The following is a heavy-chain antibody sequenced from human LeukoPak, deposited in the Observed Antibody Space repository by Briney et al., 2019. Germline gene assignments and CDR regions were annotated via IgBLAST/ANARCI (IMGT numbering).Heavy chain of an antibody. CDR3: ARVYDFWSGDLFDY. Sequence: PGRSLRLSCAASGFTFSSYAMHWVRQAPGKGLEWVAVISYDGSNKYYADSVKGRFTISRDNSKNTLYLQMNSLRAEDTAVYYCARVYDFWSGDLFDYWGQGTLVTVSS. CDR1: GFTFSSYA. CDR2: ISYDGSNK. D-gene: IGHD3-3*01. J-gene: IGHJ4*02. V-gene: IGHV3-30-3*01.